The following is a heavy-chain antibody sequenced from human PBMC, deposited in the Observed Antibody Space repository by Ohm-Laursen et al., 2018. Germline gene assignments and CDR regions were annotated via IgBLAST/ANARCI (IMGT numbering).Heavy chain of an antibody. CDR2: IYNTGST. D-gene: IGHD6-19*01. V-gene: IGHV4-59*01. CDR1: DGSISTYY. CDR3: VRDGSGTGWYAGDY. Sequence: GTLSLTWTVSDGSISTYYWSWIRQPPGKGLEWIGYIYNTGSTNYNPSLESRVTILIDTSKNQFSLKLRSVTAADTAVYYCVRDGSGTGWYAGDYWGQGTLVTVSS. J-gene: IGHJ4*02.